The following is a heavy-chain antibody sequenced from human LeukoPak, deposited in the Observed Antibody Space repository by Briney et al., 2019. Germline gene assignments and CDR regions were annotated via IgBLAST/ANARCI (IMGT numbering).Heavy chain of an antibody. V-gene: IGHV1-58*02. CDR3: ARGVVVEMATILTNNYYYYYMDV. CDR1: GFTFTSSA. Sequence: SVKVSCKASGFTFTSSAMQWVRQARGQRLEWIGWIVVGSGNTNYAQKFQERVTITRDMSTSTAYMELSSLRSEDTAVYYCARGVVVEMATILTNNYYYYYMDVWGKGTTVTVSS. J-gene: IGHJ6*03. CDR2: IVVGSGNT. D-gene: IGHD5-24*01.